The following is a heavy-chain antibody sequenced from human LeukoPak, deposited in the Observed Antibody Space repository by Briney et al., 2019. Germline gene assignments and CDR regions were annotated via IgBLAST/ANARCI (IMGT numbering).Heavy chain of an antibody. CDR1: GGSISSGDYY. CDR3: ASQTVGWGPYYFDY. J-gene: IGHJ4*02. D-gene: IGHD3-16*01. Sequence: SQTLSLTCTVSGGSISSGDYYWSWIRQPPGKGLEWIGYIYYSGSTYYNPSLKSRVTISVDTSKNQFSLKVNPVTAADTAVYYCASQTVGWGPYYFDYWGQGTLVTVSS. V-gene: IGHV4-30-4*01. CDR2: IYYSGST.